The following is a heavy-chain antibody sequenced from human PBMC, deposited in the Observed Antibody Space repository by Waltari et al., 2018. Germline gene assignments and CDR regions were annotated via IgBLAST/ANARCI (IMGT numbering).Heavy chain of an antibody. CDR1: GDSFSSANYY. Sequence: QLQLQESGPGLVKPSETLSLTCTVSGDSFSSANYYWGWIRQPPGKWPEWIGSVYYSGSTYDNPSLKSRVTISIDTSKNQFSLMLSSVTAADTAVYYCARHYRADGGSFDIWGQGTMVTVSS. J-gene: IGHJ3*02. D-gene: IGHD1-26*01. CDR3: ARHYRADGGSFDI. V-gene: IGHV4-39*01. CDR2: VYYSGST.